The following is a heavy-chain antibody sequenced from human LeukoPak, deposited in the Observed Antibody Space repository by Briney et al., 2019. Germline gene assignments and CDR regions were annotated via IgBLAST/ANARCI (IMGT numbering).Heavy chain of an antibody. D-gene: IGHD6-6*01. CDR3: ARDLIPPYSSSSEGFDY. J-gene: IGHJ4*02. CDR2: TYYRSKWYD. Sequence: SQTLSLTCAISGDSVSSNSAAWNWIGQSPSRGLEWLGRTYYRSKWYDDYAVSVKSRITINPDTSKNQFSLQLNSVTPEDTAVYYCARDLIPPYSSSSEGFDYWGQGTLVTVSS. CDR1: GDSVSSNSAA. V-gene: IGHV6-1*01.